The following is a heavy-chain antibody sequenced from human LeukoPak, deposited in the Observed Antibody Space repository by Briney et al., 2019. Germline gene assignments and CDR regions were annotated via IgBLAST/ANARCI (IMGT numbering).Heavy chain of an antibody. CDR1: GLTFSSHW. J-gene: IGHJ3*02. CDR2: IKSDGRTT. CDR3: ARGPSIAARYDAFDI. V-gene: IGHV3-74*01. Sequence: GGSLRLFCAASGLTFSSHWMHWVRQAPGKGLVWVSRIKSDGRTTDYADSVKGRFTISRDNAKNTLYLQVISLRAEDTAVYYCARGPSIAARYDAFDIWGQGTMVTVSS. D-gene: IGHD6-6*01.